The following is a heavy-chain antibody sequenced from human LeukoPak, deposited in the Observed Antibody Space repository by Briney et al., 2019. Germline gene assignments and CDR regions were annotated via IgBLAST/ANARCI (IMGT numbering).Heavy chain of an antibody. J-gene: IGHJ6*02. V-gene: IGHV4-39*01. CDR2: IYYSGST. Sequence: SETLSLTCTVSGGSISSSSYYWGWIRQPPGKGLEWIGSIYYSGSTYYNPSLKSRVTISVDTSKNQFSLKLSSVTAADTAVYYCARVRYYDYVWGSYRVDGMDVWGQGTTVTVSS. D-gene: IGHD3-16*02. CDR3: ARVRYYDYVWGSYRVDGMDV. CDR1: GGSISSSSYY.